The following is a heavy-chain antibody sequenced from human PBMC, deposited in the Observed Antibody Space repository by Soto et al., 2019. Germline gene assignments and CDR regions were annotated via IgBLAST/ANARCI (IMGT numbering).Heavy chain of an antibody. D-gene: IGHD3-10*01. CDR1: GFTFTSYA. Sequence: EVQLLESGGGLVQPAGSLRLSCAASGFTFTSYAMNWVRQAPGKGLEWVSTISGSGGTTSYADSVKGRFTISRDNSKKMLFLQMDSLSAEDTDVYYCAKGLNYYGSGTYNYWGQGTLVTVSS. J-gene: IGHJ4*02. V-gene: IGHV3-23*01. CDR3: AKGLNYYGSGTYNY. CDR2: ISGSGGTT.